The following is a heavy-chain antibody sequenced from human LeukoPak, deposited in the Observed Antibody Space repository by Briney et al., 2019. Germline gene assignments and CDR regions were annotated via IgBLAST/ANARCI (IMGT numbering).Heavy chain of an antibody. CDR1: GGSFSTYY. CDR3: ARGPTISETGYFDY. CDR2: INHRGDT. V-gene: IGHV4-34*01. D-gene: IGHD1-1*01. Sequence: PSETLSLTCAVYGGSFSTYYWSCIRESPGEGLGWIAEINHRGDTNYNPSVKSRVTISVDTSKNQFSLRLISLTAADTAVYYCARGPTISETGYFDYWGQGTLVTVSS. J-gene: IGHJ4*03.